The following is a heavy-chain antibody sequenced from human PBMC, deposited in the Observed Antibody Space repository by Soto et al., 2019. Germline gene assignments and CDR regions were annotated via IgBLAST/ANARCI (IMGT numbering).Heavy chain of an antibody. D-gene: IGHD2-2*01. Sequence: GWSLRLSCAASGFTFNNAWMNWVRQAPGKGLEWVGRIKSRIDGETTDYAAPVQGRFTISRDDSKNTLYLQMNNLKTEDTAVYYCATGVLPPDYWGQGTMVTV. J-gene: IGHJ4*02. CDR1: GFTFNNAW. CDR2: IKSRIDGETT. CDR3: ATGVLPPDY. V-gene: IGHV3-15*01.